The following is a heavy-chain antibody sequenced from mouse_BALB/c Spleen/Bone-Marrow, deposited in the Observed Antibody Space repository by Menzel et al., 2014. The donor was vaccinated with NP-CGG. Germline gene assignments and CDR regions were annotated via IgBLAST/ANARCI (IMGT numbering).Heavy chain of an antibody. D-gene: IGHD2-2*01. V-gene: IGHV1-74*01. Sequence: QVQLQQSGAELVRPGASVKLSCRASDYSFTSYWVNWVKQRPGQGLEWIGMIHPSDSETRLNQKFKDKATLTVDKSSSTAYMHLSSPTSEDYAVYYCARGGYDGWYFDVWGAGTTVTVSS. CDR2: IHPSDSET. J-gene: IGHJ1*01. CDR1: DYSFTSYW. CDR3: ARGGYDGWYFDV.